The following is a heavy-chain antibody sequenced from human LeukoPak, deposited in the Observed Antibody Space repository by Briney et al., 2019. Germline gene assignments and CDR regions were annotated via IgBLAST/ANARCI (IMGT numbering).Heavy chain of an antibody. CDR1: GFTFSSFA. CDR3: AKASRFGYSYGPREYFYYMDV. CDR2: ISGSGGST. J-gene: IGHJ6*03. Sequence: GGSLRLSCAASGFTFSSFAMSWVRQAPGKGLEWVSAISGSGGSTYYADSVKGRFTISRDNSKNTLYLQMNTLRAEDTAVYYCAKASRFGYSYGPREYFYYMDVWGKGTTVTISS. V-gene: IGHV3-23*01. D-gene: IGHD5-18*01.